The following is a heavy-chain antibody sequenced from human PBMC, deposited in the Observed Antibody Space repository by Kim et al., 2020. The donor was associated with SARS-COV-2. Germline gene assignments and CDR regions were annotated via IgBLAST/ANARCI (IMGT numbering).Heavy chain of an antibody. Sequence: SETLSLTCTVSGGSISSSSYYWGWIRQPPGKGLEWIGSIYYSGSTYYNPSLKSRVTISVDTSKNQFSLKLSSVTAADTAVYYCARHAGYSSGWYRGYYYYGMDVWGQGTTVTVSS. V-gene: IGHV4-39*01. D-gene: IGHD6-19*01. CDR2: IYYSGST. CDR1: GGSISSSSYY. J-gene: IGHJ6*02. CDR3: ARHAGYSSGWYRGYYYYGMDV.